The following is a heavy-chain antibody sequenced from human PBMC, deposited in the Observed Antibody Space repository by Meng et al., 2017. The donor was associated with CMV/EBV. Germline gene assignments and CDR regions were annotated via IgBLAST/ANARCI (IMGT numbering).Heavy chain of an antibody. J-gene: IGHJ6*02. CDR1: GFTFGDYA. D-gene: IGHD3-3*01. V-gene: IGHV3-49*04. CDR3: TRSLAPGLRFLEWLPKPKPPGDYGMDV. Sequence: GESLKISCTASGFTFGDYAMSWVRQAPGKGLEWVGFIRSKAYGGTTEYAASVKGRFTISRDDSKSIAYLQMNSLKTEDTAVYYCTRSLAPGLRFLEWLPKPKPPGDYGMDVWGQGTTVTVSS. CDR2: IRSKAYGGTT.